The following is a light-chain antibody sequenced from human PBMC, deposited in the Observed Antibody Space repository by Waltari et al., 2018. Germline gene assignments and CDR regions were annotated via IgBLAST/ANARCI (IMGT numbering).Light chain of an antibody. CDR3: SSFTTSSSWI. J-gene: IGLJ2*01. CDR1: IIDIGAYTH. Sequence: QSALTQPAPVSGSPGQSITISCTGTIIDIGAYTHVSWYQQYPGQAPKLLIFDVSARPPGVFDRFSGSKSGNTASLTISGLQAEDEADYYCSSFTTSSSWIFGGGTKLTVL. V-gene: IGLV2-14*03. CDR2: DVS.